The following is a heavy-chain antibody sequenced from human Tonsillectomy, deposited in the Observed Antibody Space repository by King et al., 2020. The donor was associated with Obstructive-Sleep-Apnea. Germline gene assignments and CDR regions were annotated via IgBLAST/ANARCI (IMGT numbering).Heavy chain of an antibody. CDR2: IIPMSGTS. D-gene: IGHD3-9*01. CDR3: ARDLTGMDV. J-gene: IGHJ6*02. V-gene: IGHV1-69*01. Sequence: QLVQSGAEVKKPGSSVTVSCKASGGTVTTHTISWVRQAPGQGLEWMGGIIPMSGTSHYAQKCQGRVIITADASTNIVFMQLNSLRSEDTAVYYCARDLTGMDVWGQGTSVAVSS. CDR1: GGTVTTHT.